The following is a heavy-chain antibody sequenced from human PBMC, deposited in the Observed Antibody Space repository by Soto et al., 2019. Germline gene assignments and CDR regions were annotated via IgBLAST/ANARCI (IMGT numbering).Heavy chain of an antibody. Sequence: SETLSLTCTVSGGSISSYYWSWIRQPPGKGLEWIGYIYYSGSTNYNPSLKSRVTISVDTSKNQFSLKLSSVTAVDTAVYYCARGGAYYDILTGYLPYAFDYWGQGTLVTVSS. CDR1: GGSISSYY. D-gene: IGHD3-9*01. J-gene: IGHJ4*02. CDR3: ARGGAYYDILTGYLPYAFDY. CDR2: IYYSGST. V-gene: IGHV4-59*01.